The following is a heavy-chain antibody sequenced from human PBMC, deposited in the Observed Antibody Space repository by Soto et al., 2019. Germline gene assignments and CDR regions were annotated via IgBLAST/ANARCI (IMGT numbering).Heavy chain of an antibody. Sequence: QVQLQESGPGLVKPSQTLSLTCTVSGGSISSSYYFWSWIRQSPGRGLEWIGHIYDGGSTYSNPSLRSRVSMSVATSKTQFSLDLSSVTAADTAVYYCARGPSGDKVDYWGQGALVTVSS. D-gene: IGHD7-27*01. V-gene: IGHV4-30-4*01. CDR1: GGSISSSYYF. CDR2: IYDGGST. CDR3: ARGPSGDKVDY. J-gene: IGHJ4*02.